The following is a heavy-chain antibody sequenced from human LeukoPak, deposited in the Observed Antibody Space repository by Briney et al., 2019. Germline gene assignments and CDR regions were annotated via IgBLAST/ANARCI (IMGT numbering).Heavy chain of an antibody. D-gene: IGHD2-2*02. V-gene: IGHV4-59*01. CDR3: ARDRGYCSSTSCYRAFDI. J-gene: IGHJ3*02. Sequence: SETLSLTCTVSGGSISSYYWSWIRQPPGKGLEWIGYIYYSGSTNYNPSLKSRVTISVDTSKNQFSLKLSSVTAADTAVYYCARDRGYCSSTSCYRAFDIWGQGTMVTVSS. CDR2: IYYSGST. CDR1: GGSISSYY.